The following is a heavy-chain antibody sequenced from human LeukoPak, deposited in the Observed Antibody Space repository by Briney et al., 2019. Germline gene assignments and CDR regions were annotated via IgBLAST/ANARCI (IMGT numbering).Heavy chain of an antibody. CDR1: GFTFSSYG. J-gene: IGHJ4*02. CDR3: AKDISGYVHYFDY. Sequence: GGSLRLSCAASGFTFSSYGMHWVRQAPGKGLEWVAVISYDGSNKYYADSVKGRFTISRDNSKNTLYLQMNSLRAEDTALYYCAKDISGYVHYFDYWGQGTLVTVSS. V-gene: IGHV3-30*18. CDR2: ISYDGSNK. D-gene: IGHD3-22*01.